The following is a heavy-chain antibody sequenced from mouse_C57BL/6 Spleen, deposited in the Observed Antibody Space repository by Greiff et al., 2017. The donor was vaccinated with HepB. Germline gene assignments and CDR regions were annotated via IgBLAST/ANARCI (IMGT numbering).Heavy chain of an antibody. CDR3: AREGEKDGYYEDY. CDR2: IYPGDGDT. V-gene: IGHV1-80*01. D-gene: IGHD2-3*01. Sequence: QVQLKESGAELVKPGASVKISCKASGYAFSSYWMNWVKQRPGKGLEWIGQIYPGDGDTNYNGKFKGKATLTADKSSSTAYMQLSSLTSEDSAVYFCAREGEKDGYYEDYWGQGTTLTVSS. J-gene: IGHJ2*01. CDR1: GYAFSSYW.